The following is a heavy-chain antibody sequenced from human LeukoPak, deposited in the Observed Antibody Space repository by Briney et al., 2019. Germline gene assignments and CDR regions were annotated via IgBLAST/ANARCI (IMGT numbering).Heavy chain of an antibody. J-gene: IGHJ6*03. CDR3: ARDYYDSSGYYPYYYHMDV. CDR2: ISCDGSNK. D-gene: IGHD3-22*01. CDR1: GFTFSSYA. V-gene: IGHV3-30*04. Sequence: GGSLRLSCAASGFTFSSYAVHWVRQAPGKGLEWVAVISCDGSNKYYADSVKGRFTISRDNSKNTLYLQMNSLRAEDTAVYYCARDYYDSSGYYPYYYHMDVWGKGTTVTVSS.